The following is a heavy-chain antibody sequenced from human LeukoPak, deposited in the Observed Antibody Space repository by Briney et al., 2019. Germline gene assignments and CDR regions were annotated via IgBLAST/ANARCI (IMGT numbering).Heavy chain of an antibody. CDR1: GYSFSNYW. Sequence: GESLKISCEGSGYSFSNYWIAWVRQAPGKGLEWLSYISTSGGTIYYADSVKGRFTISRDNSKNTLYLQMNSLRAEDTAVYYCAKGIVATLFDYWGQGTLVTVSS. CDR3: AKGIVATLFDY. D-gene: IGHD5-12*01. CDR2: ISTSGGTI. J-gene: IGHJ4*02. V-gene: IGHV3-48*01.